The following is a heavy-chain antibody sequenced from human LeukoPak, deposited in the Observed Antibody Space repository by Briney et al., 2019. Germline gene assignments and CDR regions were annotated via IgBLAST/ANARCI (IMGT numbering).Heavy chain of an antibody. V-gene: IGHV4-59*01. D-gene: IGHD5-12*01. CDR3: ARRVRGGYGGLDY. CDR1: GGSISSYY. Sequence: SETLSLTCTVSGGSISSYYWSWIRQPPGKGLEWIGYIYYSGSTDYNPSLKSRVTISGDTSKNQFSLKLSSVTAADTAVYYCARRVRGGYGGLDYWGQGTLVTVSS. CDR2: IYYSGST. J-gene: IGHJ4*02.